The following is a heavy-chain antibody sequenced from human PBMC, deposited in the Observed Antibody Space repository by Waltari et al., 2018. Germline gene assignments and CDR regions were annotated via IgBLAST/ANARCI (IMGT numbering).Heavy chain of an antibody. V-gene: IGHV4-39*01. CDR2: SYYGGST. Sequence: QLQLQESGPGLVKPSETLSLTCTVSGGSVSSSSHYWGWIRQPPGKGLQWIGTSYYGGSTYYTPSLKSRVTISIDTSKNQISLKLSSVTAADTAVYYCASVNSLAYGGGDCYEPWGQGTLVTVSS. D-gene: IGHD2-21*01. J-gene: IGHJ5*02. CDR3: ASVNSLAYGGGDCYEP. CDR1: GGSVSSSSHY.